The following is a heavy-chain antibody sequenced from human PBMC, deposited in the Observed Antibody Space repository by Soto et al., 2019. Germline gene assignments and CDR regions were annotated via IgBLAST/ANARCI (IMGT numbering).Heavy chain of an antibody. Sequence: EVQLVESGGGLVNPGGSLRLSCAASGFPFNSYTMTWVRQAPGMGLEWVSSITTDGTSIYYADSVRGRFTVSRDNAKNSLYLQMNSLTVEDTAIYYCARQQWLAPNIWGQGTMVTVSS. D-gene: IGHD6-19*01. CDR1: GFPFNSYT. CDR3: ARQQWLAPNI. V-gene: IGHV3-21*02. J-gene: IGHJ3*02. CDR2: ITTDGTSI.